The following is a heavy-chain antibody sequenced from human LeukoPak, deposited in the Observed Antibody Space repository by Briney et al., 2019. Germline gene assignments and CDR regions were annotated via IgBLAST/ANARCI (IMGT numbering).Heavy chain of an antibody. J-gene: IGHJ4*02. CDR3: ARGLLWFGESKPYYFDY. Sequence: SETLSLTCAVYGGSFSGYYWSWIRQPQGKGRGWMGEINHSGSTNYNPSLKSRVTISVDTSKNQFSLKLSSVTAADTAVYYCARGLLWFGESKPYYFDYWGQGTLVTVSS. V-gene: IGHV4-34*01. CDR1: GGSFSGYY. CDR2: INHSGST. D-gene: IGHD3-10*01.